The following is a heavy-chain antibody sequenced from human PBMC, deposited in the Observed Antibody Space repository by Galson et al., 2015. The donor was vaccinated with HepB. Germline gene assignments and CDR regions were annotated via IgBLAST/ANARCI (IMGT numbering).Heavy chain of an antibody. J-gene: IGHJ4*02. D-gene: IGHD3-10*01. CDR2: INPHRGDT. Sequence: SVKVSCKASGYTFTSYYIQWLRQAPGQGLEWIGWINPHRGDTNFAQKFQGSVTMTRDTSISTVCMELSSLRSDDTAVYYCARDWDYEGYWYGSGSLDSWGQGTPVTVSS. CDR3: ARDWDYEGYWYGSGSLDS. V-gene: IGHV1-2*04. CDR1: GYTFTSYY.